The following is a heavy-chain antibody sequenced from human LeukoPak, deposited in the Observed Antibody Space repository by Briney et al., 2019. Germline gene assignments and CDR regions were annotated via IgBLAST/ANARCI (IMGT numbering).Heavy chain of an antibody. D-gene: IGHD3-22*01. V-gene: IGHV3-48*01. CDR3: ASTQMSWLSAGPFDY. J-gene: IGHJ4*02. CDR2: ISSSSSTI. CDR1: GFTFSSYS. Sequence: PGGSLRLSCAASGFTFSSYSMNWVRQAPGKGLEWVSYISSSSSTIYYADSVKGRFTISRDNAKNSLYLQMNSLRAEDTAVYYCASTQMSWLSAGPFDYWGQGTLVTVSS.